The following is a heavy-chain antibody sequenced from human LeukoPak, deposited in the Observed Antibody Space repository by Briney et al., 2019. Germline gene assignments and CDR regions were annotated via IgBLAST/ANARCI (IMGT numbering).Heavy chain of an antibody. Sequence: SETLSLTCTVSGGSITSGGFYWSWIRQHPRQGLEWIGFIYQSGITYNNPSLKRRVTISVDMSKNQFSLNLSSVTAADTAVYFCARGGPDDAFGIWGQGTMVTVSS. D-gene: IGHD1-14*01. J-gene: IGHJ3*02. CDR1: GGSITSGGFY. CDR2: IYQSGIT. CDR3: ARGGPDDAFGI. V-gene: IGHV4-31*03.